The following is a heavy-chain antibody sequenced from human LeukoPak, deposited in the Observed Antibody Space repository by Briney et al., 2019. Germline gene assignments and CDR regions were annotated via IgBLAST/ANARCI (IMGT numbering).Heavy chain of an antibody. CDR1: GFTFSSYG. Sequence: PGGSLRLSCAASGFTFSSYGMHWVRQAPGKELEWVAFIRYDGSNKYYADSVKGRFTISRDNSKNTLYLQMNSLRAEDTAVYYCATDYTAAAGTPYYFDYWGQGTLVTVSS. V-gene: IGHV3-30*02. D-gene: IGHD6-13*01. CDR3: ATDYTAAAGTPYYFDY. CDR2: IRYDGSNK. J-gene: IGHJ4*02.